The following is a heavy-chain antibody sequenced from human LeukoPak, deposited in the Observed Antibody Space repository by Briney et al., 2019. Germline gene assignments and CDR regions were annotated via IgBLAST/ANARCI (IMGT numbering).Heavy chain of an antibody. Sequence: GGSLRLSCAASGFTFSSYWMNWARQAPGKRLEWVASINHNGNVNYYVDSVKGRFTISRDNAKNSLYLRMSNLRAEDTAVYFCARGGGLDVWGQGATVTVSS. V-gene: IGHV3-7*03. CDR3: ARGGGLDV. CDR1: GFTFSSYW. CDR2: INHNGNVN. D-gene: IGHD3-16*01. J-gene: IGHJ6*02.